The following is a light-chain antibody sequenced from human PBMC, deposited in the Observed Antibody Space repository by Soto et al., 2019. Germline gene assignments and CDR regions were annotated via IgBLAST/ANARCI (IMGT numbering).Light chain of an antibody. J-gene: IGLJ2*01. Sequence: SVLTQPPSASGTPGQRVTISCSGSSSNIGSNYVYWYQQLPGTAPKLLIYRNNQRPSGVPDRFSGSKSGTSASLAISGLRSEDEADYYCAAWADSLSGFVVFGGGTKLTVL. V-gene: IGLV1-47*01. CDR2: RNN. CDR3: AAWADSLSGFVV. CDR1: SSNIGSNY.